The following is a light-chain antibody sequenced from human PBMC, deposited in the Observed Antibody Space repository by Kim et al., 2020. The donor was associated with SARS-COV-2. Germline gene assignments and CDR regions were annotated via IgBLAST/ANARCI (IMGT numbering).Light chain of an antibody. CDR3: LQDYTYPRT. V-gene: IGKV1-6*01. J-gene: IGKJ1*01. CDR2: GAS. Sequence: ASIGDKVTISCRASQYIRTDVAWYQQKPGKAPNLLLYGASTLQYGVPSRFSGSGSGTDFTLTIGNLQPEDFGTYYCLQDYTYPRTFGQGTRVEI. CDR1: QYIRTD.